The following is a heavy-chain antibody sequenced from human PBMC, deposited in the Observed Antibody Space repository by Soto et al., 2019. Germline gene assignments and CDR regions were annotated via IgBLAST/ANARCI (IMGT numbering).Heavy chain of an antibody. V-gene: IGHV3-11*01. CDR1: GFTFSDYY. CDR2: ISSSGSTI. D-gene: IGHD2-21*02. Sequence: QVQLVESGGGLVKPGGSLRLSCAASGFTFSDYYMSWIRQAPGKGLEWVSYISSSGSTIYYADSVKGRFTISRDNAKNSLYLQMNRVRAEDTAVYYCARDHIVVVTATLYYSYGMDVWGQGTTVTVSS. CDR3: ARDHIVVVTATLYYSYGMDV. J-gene: IGHJ6*02.